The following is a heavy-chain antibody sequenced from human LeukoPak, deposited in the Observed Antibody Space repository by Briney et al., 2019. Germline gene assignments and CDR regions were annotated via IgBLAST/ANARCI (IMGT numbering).Heavy chain of an antibody. CDR2: IGGSGDIT. CDR3: TRGLMDYDVSTGLHHYYMDV. J-gene: IGHJ6*02. CDR1: GFTFSSSA. Sequence: GGSLRLSCAASGFTFSSSAMSWVRQAPGKGLEWVSDIGGSGDITYYADSVKGRFTISRDNSKNTLYLQMNTLRVEDTAVYYCTRGLMDYDVSTGLHHYYMDVWGQGTTVTVSS. V-gene: IGHV3-23*01. D-gene: IGHD3-9*01.